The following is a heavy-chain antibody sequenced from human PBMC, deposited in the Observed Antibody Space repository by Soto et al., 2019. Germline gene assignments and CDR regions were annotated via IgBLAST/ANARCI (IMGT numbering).Heavy chain of an antibody. V-gene: IGHV4-59*01. CDR3: ARGNGDVITDTAITRSNWFDP. J-gene: IGHJ5*02. Sequence: SETLSLTYTVSGGSISSYYWSWIRQPPGKGLEWIGYIYYSGSTNYNPSLKSRVTISVDTSKNQFSLKLSSVTAADTAVYYCARGNGDVITDTAITRSNWFDPWGQGTLVTVSS. D-gene: IGHD5-18*01. CDR2: IYYSGST. CDR1: GGSISSYY.